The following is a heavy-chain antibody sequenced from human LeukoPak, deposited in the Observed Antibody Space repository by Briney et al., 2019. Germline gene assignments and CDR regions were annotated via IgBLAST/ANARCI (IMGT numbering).Heavy chain of an antibody. CDR2: ISFDGSNT. V-gene: IGHV3-30*18. D-gene: IGHD3-9*01. CDR3: AKEKYDNLSIDY. CDR1: GFTFSGYG. J-gene: IGHJ4*02. Sequence: GGSLRLSCAASGFTFSGYGMHWVRQAPGKGLEWVAVISFDGSNTYYADPVKGRFTIYRDNSKNTLYLQKNSLRAEDTAVYCCAKEKYDNLSIDYWGQGTLVSVST.